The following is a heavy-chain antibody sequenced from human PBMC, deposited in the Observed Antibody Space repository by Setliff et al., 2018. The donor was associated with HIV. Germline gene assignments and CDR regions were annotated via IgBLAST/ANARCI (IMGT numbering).Heavy chain of an antibody. J-gene: IGHJ2*01. CDR2: MNPKSGNT. D-gene: IGHD3-3*01. CDR3: ARSGPRDHDFWYDQSRRYFDL. Sequence: VASVKVSCKASGYTFTQSDINWVRQATGQSPEWMGWMNPKSGNTGYKQTFQDRITITRDTSINTIHMELKSLTSEDTAVYYCARSGPRDHDFWYDQSRRYFDLWGRGTLVTVSS. CDR1: GYTFTQSD. V-gene: IGHV1-8*03.